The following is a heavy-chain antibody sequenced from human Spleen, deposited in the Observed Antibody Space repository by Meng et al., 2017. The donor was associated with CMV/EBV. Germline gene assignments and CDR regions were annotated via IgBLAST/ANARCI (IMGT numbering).Heavy chain of an antibody. CDR3: ASGITGTWWFDP. Sequence: GSLRLSCTVSGGSINSGGYFWSWIRQLPGKGLEWIGYIYYSGSTNYNPSLKSRVTISVDTSKNQFSLKLSSVTASDTAVYYCASGITGTWWFDPWGQGTLVTVSS. CDR1: GGSINSGGYF. J-gene: IGHJ5*02. V-gene: IGHV4-61*08. D-gene: IGHD1-7*01. CDR2: IYYSGST.